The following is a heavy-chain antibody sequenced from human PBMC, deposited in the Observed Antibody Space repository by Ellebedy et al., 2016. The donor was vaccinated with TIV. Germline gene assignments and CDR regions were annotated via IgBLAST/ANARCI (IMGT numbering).Heavy chain of an antibody. Sequence: SETLSLXXAVYGGSFSGYYWSWIRQPPGKGLEWIGEINHSGSTNYNPSLKSRVTISADTSKNQFSLEVTSVSAADTALYYCFSYSEYWSREFRDNRFDPWGQGTLVTVSS. J-gene: IGHJ5*02. CDR3: FSYSEYWSREFRDNRFDP. CDR1: GGSFSGYY. V-gene: IGHV4-34*03. D-gene: IGHD2-8*02. CDR2: INHSGST.